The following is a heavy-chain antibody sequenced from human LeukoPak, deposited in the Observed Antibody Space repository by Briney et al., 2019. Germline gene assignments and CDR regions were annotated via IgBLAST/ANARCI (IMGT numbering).Heavy chain of an antibody. Sequence: GGSLRLSCAAPGFILSNHWMTWVRQVPGRGPEWVANVNRDGSETYYLDSVKGRFTISKDNAKNSLYLQMNSLRAEDTALYHCARNNGMDVWGQGTTVIVSS. V-gene: IGHV3-7*03. CDR1: GFILSNHW. CDR2: VNRDGSET. CDR3: ARNNGMDV. J-gene: IGHJ6*02.